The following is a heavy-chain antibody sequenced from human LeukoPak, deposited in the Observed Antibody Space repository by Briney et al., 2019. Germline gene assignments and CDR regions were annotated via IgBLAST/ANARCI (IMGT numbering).Heavy chain of an antibody. Sequence: ASVKVSCKASGYTFTNYYIHWVRQAPGQGPEWMGIIHPRGGSARYAQRFQGRVSMTRDTSTSTVYMELSRLRSEDTAVYYCARAVAAAGTGAEYFQHWGQGTLVTVSS. CDR1: GYTFTNYY. D-gene: IGHD6-13*01. J-gene: IGHJ1*01. CDR2: IHPRGGSA. CDR3: ARAVAAAGTGAEYFQH. V-gene: IGHV1-46*01.